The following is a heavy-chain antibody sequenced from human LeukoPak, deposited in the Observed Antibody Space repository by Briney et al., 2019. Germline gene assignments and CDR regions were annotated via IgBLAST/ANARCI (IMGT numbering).Heavy chain of an antibody. D-gene: IGHD6-13*01. CDR1: GGTFSSYA. J-gene: IGHJ4*02. CDR3: AGETSGYGFSPDY. V-gene: IGHV1-69*13. Sequence: GASVKVSCKASGGTFSSYAISWVRQAPGQGLEWMGGISPIFGTANYAQKFQGRVTITADESTSTAYMELSSLRSEDTAVYYCAGETSGYGFSPDYWGQGTLVTVSS. CDR2: ISPIFGTA.